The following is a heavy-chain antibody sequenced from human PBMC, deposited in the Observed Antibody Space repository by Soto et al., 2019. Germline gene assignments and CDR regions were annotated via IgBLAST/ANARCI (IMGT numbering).Heavy chain of an antibody. CDR1: GFTFSSYA. CDR2: ISYDGSNK. J-gene: IGHJ6*02. CDR3: AVLGARYSSSWYYYGMDV. Sequence: QVQLVESGGGVVQPGRSLRLSCAASGFTFSSYAMHWVRQAPGKGLEWVAVISYDGSNKYYADSVKGRVTISRDNSKNTLYLQMNSLRAEDTAVYYCAVLGARYSSSWYYYGMDVWGQGTTVTVSS. V-gene: IGHV3-30-3*01. D-gene: IGHD6-13*01.